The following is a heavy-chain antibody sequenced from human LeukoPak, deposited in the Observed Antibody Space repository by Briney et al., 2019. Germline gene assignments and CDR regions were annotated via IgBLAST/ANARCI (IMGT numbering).Heavy chain of an antibody. Sequence: ASVKVSCKASGYTFTSHGITWVRQAPGQGLEWMGWISTYNVNTNYAQKLQGRVTMTTDTSTSTAYMELRSLRSDDTAVYYCARKRSSSSAGFVNWFDPWGQGTLVTVSS. D-gene: IGHD6-6*01. CDR1: GYTFTSHG. V-gene: IGHV1-18*04. J-gene: IGHJ5*02. CDR2: ISTYNVNT. CDR3: ARKRSSSSAGFVNWFDP.